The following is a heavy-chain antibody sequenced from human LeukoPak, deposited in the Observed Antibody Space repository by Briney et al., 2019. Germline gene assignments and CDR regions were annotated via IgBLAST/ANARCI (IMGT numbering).Heavy chain of an antibody. CDR1: GFTFSSYS. J-gene: IGHJ4*02. Sequence: PGGSLRLSCVASGFTFSSYSMNWVRQAPGKGLEWVSSISSSSTYIYYADSVKGRFTISRDNAKNSLYLQMNSLRVEDTAVYYCAREGGGSSSWFHTTDYWGQGTLVTVSS. CDR3: AREGGGSSSWFHTTDY. V-gene: IGHV3-21*01. CDR2: ISSSSTYI. D-gene: IGHD6-13*01.